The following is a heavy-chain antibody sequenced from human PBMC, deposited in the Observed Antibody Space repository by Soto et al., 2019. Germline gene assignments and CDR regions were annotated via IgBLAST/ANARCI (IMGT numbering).Heavy chain of an antibody. V-gene: IGHV2-26*01. CDR2: IFSNDEK. Sequence: SGPTLVNPTETLTLTCTVSGFSLSNARMGVSWIRQPPGKALEWLAHIFSNDEKSYSTSLKSRLTISKDTSKSQVVLTMTNMDPVDTATYYCARTIISYYYGSGSPNWFDPWGQGTLVTVSS. CDR3: ARTIISYYYGSGSPNWFDP. J-gene: IGHJ5*02. CDR1: GFSLSNARMG. D-gene: IGHD3-10*01.